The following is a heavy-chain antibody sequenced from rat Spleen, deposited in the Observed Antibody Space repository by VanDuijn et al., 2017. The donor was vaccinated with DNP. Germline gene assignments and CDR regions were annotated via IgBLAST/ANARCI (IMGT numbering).Heavy chain of an antibody. D-gene: IGHD4-3*01. CDR1: GLTFNNYW. CDR2: ITTSSGRT. V-gene: IGHV5-31*01. J-gene: IGHJ2*01. Sequence: EVQLVESGGDLVQPGRSLALSCVASGLTFNNYWMTWFRQVPGKGLEWVASITTSSGRTFYPDSVKGRFTISRDNARSTLYLQMNSLRYEDMATYYCARWYNSGYYFDYWGQGVMVTVSS. CDR3: ARWYNSGYYFDY.